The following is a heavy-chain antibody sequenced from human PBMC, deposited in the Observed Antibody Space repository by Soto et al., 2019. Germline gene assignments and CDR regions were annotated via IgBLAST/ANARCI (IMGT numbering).Heavy chain of an antibody. CDR2: IYHSGST. V-gene: IGHV4-30-2*01. CDR1: GGSISSGGYS. D-gene: IGHD3-10*01. J-gene: IGHJ6*02. Sequence: PSETLSLTCAVSGGSISSGGYSWSWIRQPPGKGLEWIGYIYHSGSTYYNPSLKSRVTISVDRSKNQFSLKLSSVTAADTAVYYCARGLWFGELFLGPYYYYYGMDVWGQGTTVTVSS. CDR3: ARGLWFGELFLGPYYYYYGMDV.